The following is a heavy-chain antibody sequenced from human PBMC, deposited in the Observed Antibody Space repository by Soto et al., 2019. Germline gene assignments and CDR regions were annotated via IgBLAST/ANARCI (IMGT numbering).Heavy chain of an antibody. V-gene: IGHV3-53*01. J-gene: IGHJ5*02. Sequence: GGSLRLSCAASGFTVSSDYMSWVRQAPGKGLEWVSVIYPGGSTYYADSVKGRFTFSRDNSKNTLYLQMNSLRAEDTAVYYCARAYGGNPALFDPWGQGTLVTVSS. CDR1: GFTVSSDY. D-gene: IGHD4-17*01. CDR3: ARAYGGNPALFDP. CDR2: IYPGGST.